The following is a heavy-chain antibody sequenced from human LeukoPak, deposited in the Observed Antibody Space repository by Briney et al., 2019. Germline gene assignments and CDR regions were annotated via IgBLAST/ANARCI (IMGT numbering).Heavy chain of an antibody. D-gene: IGHD1-14*01. CDR3: ARGLKVLGLDY. V-gene: IGHV4-38-2*01. Sequence: SETLSLTCAVSGYSISSGYYWGWIRQPPGKGLEWIGSIYHSGSTYYNPSLKSRVTISVDTSKNQFSLKLSSVTAADTAVYYCARGLKVLGLDYWGQGTLVTVSS. CDR1: GYSISSGYY. CDR2: IYHSGST. J-gene: IGHJ4*02.